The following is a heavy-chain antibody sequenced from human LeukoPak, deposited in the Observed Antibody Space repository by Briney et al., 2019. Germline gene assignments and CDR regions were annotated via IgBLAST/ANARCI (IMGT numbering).Heavy chain of an antibody. Sequence: PGGSLRLSCAAAGFTFSDYYMSWIRQAPGKGLEWLSYISSSGSSRKYADSVKGRFTISRDNAQNSLYLQMNSLRPEDTAVYYCAKALIPRDTAMVKGYWGQGTLVTVSS. J-gene: IGHJ4*02. CDR2: ISSSGSSR. CDR1: GFTFSDYY. CDR3: AKALIPRDTAMVKGY. D-gene: IGHD5-18*01. V-gene: IGHV3-11*04.